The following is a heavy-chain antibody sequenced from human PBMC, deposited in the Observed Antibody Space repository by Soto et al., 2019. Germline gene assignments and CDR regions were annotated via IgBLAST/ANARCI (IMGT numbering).Heavy chain of an antibody. J-gene: IGHJ4*02. Sequence: GGSLRLSCAASGFTFSHHGMHWVRQAPGKGLEWLTVVSSDGSITYDADSVRGRFAISRDNSKNTLYLQMNSLRAGDTAIYYCVKDKEPDGAWDFDYWGQGTLVTVSS. CDR3: VKDKEPDGAWDFDY. CDR2: VSSDGSIT. CDR1: GFTFSHHG. V-gene: IGHV3-30*18. D-gene: IGHD4-17*01.